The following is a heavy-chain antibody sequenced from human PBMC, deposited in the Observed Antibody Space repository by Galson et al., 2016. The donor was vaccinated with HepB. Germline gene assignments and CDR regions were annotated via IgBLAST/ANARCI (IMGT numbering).Heavy chain of an antibody. D-gene: IGHD2/OR15-2a*01. CDR3: SKANIIMVTLGIYLDT. V-gene: IGHV3-23*01. CDR2: VSGHAGST. J-gene: IGHJ5*02. Sequence: SLRLSCATSGFAFNTYAMNWVRQAPGKGLEWVAGVSGHAGSTYYADSVKGRFAIFRDNSKNTLFLQMNGLRADDTAVYYCSKANIIMVTLGIYLDTWGPGTLVTVSS. CDR1: GFAFNTYA.